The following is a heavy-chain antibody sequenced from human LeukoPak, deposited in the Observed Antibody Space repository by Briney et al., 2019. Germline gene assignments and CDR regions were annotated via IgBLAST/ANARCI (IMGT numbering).Heavy chain of an antibody. CDR1: GYTFTGYY. Sequence: ASVKVSCKASGYTFTGYYMHRVRQAPGQGLEWMGRINPNSGGTNYAQKFQGRVTMTRDTSISTAYMELSRLRSDDTAVYYCARDPFTYYYDSSGYSGYWGQGTLVTVSS. CDR3: ARDPFTYYYDSSGYSGY. J-gene: IGHJ4*02. D-gene: IGHD3-22*01. V-gene: IGHV1-2*06. CDR2: INPNSGGT.